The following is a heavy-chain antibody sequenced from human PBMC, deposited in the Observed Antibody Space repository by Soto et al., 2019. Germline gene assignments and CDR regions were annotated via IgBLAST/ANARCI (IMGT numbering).Heavy chain of an antibody. J-gene: IGHJ6*02. CDR1: GGTFSSYA. CDR3: ARAETITIFGVVILYGMDV. D-gene: IGHD3-3*01. CDR2: IIPIFGTA. Sequence: QVQLVQSGAEVKKPGSSVKVSCKASGGTFSSYAISWVRQAPGQGLEWMGGIIPIFGTANYAQKFQGRVTITADESTSTAYTELSSLRSEDTAVYYCARAETITIFGVVILYGMDVWGQGTTVTVSS. V-gene: IGHV1-69*01.